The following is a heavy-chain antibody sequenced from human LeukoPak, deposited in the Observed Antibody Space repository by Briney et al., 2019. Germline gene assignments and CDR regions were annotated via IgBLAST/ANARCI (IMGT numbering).Heavy chain of an antibody. CDR3: ARDSGGVTYFSDY. CDR1: GGSFSGYY. Sequence: PSETLSLTCAVYGGSFSGYYWSWIRQPPGKGLEWIGEINHSGSTNYNPSLKTRVTMSVDTSKNQFSLKVSSVTAADTAVYYCARDSGGVTYFSDYWGQGTLVTVSS. D-gene: IGHD3-16*01. V-gene: IGHV4-34*01. J-gene: IGHJ4*02. CDR2: INHSGST.